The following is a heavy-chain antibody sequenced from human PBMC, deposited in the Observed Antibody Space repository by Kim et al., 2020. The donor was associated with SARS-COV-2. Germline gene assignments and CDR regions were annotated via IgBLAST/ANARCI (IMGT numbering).Heavy chain of an antibody. CDR3: AREGDILTGGGMDV. D-gene: IGHD3-9*01. V-gene: IGHV3-30*01. J-gene: IGHJ6*02. Sequence: ANAEKVRFTISRDYSKNTLYLQMNSLRAEDTAVYHCAREGDILTGGGMDVWGQGTTVTFSS.